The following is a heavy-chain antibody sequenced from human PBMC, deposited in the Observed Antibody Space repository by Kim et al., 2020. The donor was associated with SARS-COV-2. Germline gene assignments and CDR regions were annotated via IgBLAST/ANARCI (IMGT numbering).Heavy chain of an antibody. CDR3: ARGRYSGSYLDY. D-gene: IGHD1-26*01. Sequence: SETLSLTCAVYGGSFSGYYWSWIRQPPGKGLEWIGEINHSGSTNYNPSLKSRVTISVDTSKNQFSLKLSSVTAADTAVYYCARGRYSGSYLDYWGQGTLVTVSS. CDR1: GGSFSGYY. V-gene: IGHV4-34*01. CDR2: INHSGST. J-gene: IGHJ4*02.